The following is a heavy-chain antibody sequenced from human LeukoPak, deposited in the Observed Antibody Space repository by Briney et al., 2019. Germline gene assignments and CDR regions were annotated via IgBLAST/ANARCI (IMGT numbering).Heavy chain of an antibody. CDR1: GYTFTGYY. V-gene: IGHV1-2*06. D-gene: IGHD5-12*01. J-gene: IGHJ4*02. CDR3: ARGPLGRRGYSGYVTFDY. Sequence: ASVKVSCKASGYTFTGYYMHWVRQAPGQGLEWMGRINPNSGGTNYAQKFQGRVTMTRDTSISTAYMELSRLRSDDTAVYYCARGPLGRRGYSGYVTFDYWGQGTLVTVSS. CDR2: INPNSGGT.